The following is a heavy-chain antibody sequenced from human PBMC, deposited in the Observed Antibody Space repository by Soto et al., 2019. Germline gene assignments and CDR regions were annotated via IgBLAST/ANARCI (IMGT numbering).Heavy chain of an antibody. V-gene: IGHV3-30*18. Sequence: QVPLVESGGGVVQPGRSLRLSCAASGFTFSSYGMHWVRQAPGRGLEWVAVISHDGNNKYYADSVKGRFIISRDNSRNTLYLQMSSLRPEDTAVYSCAKASSHYGSGSYYTNDYWGQGTLVTVSS. CDR2: ISHDGNNK. CDR1: GFTFSSYG. J-gene: IGHJ4*02. CDR3: AKASSHYGSGSYYTNDY. D-gene: IGHD3-10*01.